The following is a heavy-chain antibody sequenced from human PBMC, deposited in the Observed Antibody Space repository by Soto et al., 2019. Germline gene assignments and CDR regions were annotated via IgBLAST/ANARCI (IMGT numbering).Heavy chain of an antibody. V-gene: IGHV1-69*10. CDR3: ARGPFRPSAMDV. J-gene: IGHJ6*02. Sequence: GASVKVSCKTSGDNFKKNVFTWVRQAPGQGLEWMGGTIPALGKTHYIEKFQGRVTITVDDATRTVYMAVRDLTSEDTAIYYFARGPFRPSAMDVWGQGTTVTVSS. CDR2: TIPALGKT. CDR1: GDNFKKNV. D-gene: IGHD3-10*01.